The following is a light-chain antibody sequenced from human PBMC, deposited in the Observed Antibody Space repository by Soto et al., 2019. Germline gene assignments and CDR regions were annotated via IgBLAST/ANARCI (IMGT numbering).Light chain of an antibody. CDR2: AAS. J-gene: IGKJ1*01. Sequence: DIQMTQSPSTLSASVGDRVTITCRASQGISSWLAWYQQKSGKAPKRLIDAASSLQSGVPSRFTGRGSGTEFTLTISSLQPDDFATYYCQQYDTYSRTFGQGTKVDIK. V-gene: IGKV1-5*01. CDR3: QQYDTYSRT. CDR1: QGISSW.